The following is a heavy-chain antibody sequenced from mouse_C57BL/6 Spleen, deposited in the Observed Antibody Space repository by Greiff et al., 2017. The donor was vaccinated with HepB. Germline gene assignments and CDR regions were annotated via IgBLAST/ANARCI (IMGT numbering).Heavy chain of an antibody. V-gene: IGHV14-2*01. J-gene: IGHJ1*03. CDR2: IDPEDGET. CDR3: AKGMITTRYFDV. D-gene: IGHD2-4*01. CDR1: GFNIKDYY. Sequence: EVHLVESGAELVKPGASVKLSCTASGFNIKDYYMHWVKQRTEQGLEWIGRIDPEDGETKYAPKFQGKATITADTSSNTAYLQLSSLTSEDTAVYYCAKGMITTRYFDVWGTGTTVTVSS.